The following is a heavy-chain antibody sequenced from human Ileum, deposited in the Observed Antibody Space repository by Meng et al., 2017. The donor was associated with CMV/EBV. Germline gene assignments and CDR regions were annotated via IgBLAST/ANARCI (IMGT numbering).Heavy chain of an antibody. Sequence: GGSLRFSCEVSGFIVTSNYVTWVRQAPGKGLEWVSIIYSGGSTNYADSVKGRFTISRDISKNTIYLQLNTLRAEDTAVYYCARDRSGSGMDVWGQGTTVTVSS. V-gene: IGHV3-53*01. D-gene: IGHD1-1*01. CDR3: ARDRSGSGMDV. CDR1: GFIVTSNY. CDR2: IYSGGST. J-gene: IGHJ6*02.